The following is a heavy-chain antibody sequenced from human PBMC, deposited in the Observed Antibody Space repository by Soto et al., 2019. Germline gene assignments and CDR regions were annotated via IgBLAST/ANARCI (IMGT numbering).Heavy chain of an antibody. J-gene: IGHJ4*02. CDR3: AREVRPQYYFDY. V-gene: IGHV3-30-3*01. CDR1: GFTFSSYA. D-gene: IGHD2-21*01. Sequence: GGSLRLSCAASGFTFSSYAMHWVRQAPGKGLEWVAVISYDGSNKYYADSVKGRFTISRDNSKNKLYLQMNSLKAEDKAVYYCAREVRPQYYFDYWGQGTLVTVSS. CDR2: ISYDGSNK.